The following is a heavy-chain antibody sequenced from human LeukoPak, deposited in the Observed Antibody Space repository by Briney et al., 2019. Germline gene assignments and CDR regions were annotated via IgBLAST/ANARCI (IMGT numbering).Heavy chain of an antibody. CDR2: ISWNSGNI. CDR1: GFTFDDYA. CDR3: AKDGNLDYYDSSGYSHYYYGLDV. J-gene: IGHJ6*02. V-gene: IGHV3-9*01. D-gene: IGHD3-22*01. Sequence: GGSLRLSCAASGFTFDDYAMHWVRQAPGKGRGWVSGISWNSGNIGYADSVKGRFTISRDNAKNSLYLQMNSLRAEDTALYYCAKDGNLDYYDSSGYSHYYYGLDVWGQGTTVTVSS.